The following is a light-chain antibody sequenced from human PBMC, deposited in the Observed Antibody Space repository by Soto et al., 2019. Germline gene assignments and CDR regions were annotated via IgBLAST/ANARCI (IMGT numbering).Light chain of an antibody. CDR3: QQSGNSPLT. Sequence: EIVLTQSPGTLSLSPGERATLSCRASQSRINNYLAWFQQKPGQAPSLLIYDATNRATGIADRFSGSGSGTDFTLTISRLEPEDFAVYYCQQSGNSPLTFGGGTKVEIK. V-gene: IGKV3-20*01. CDR2: DAT. CDR1: QSRINNY. J-gene: IGKJ4*01.